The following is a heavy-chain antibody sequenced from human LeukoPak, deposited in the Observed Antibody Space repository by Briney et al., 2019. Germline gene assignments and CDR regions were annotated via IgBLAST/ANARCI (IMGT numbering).Heavy chain of an antibody. V-gene: IGHV5-10-1*01. CDR3: ARLDSSSWYSFDY. J-gene: IGHJ4*02. Sequence: GESLKISCKGSGYSFTSYWISWVRQMPGKGLEWMGRIDPSGSYTNYSPSFQGHVTISPYQYTSTAYLQWSRLKASDTAMYYCARLDSSSWYSFDYWGQGTLVTVSS. CDR1: GYSFTSYW. CDR2: IDPSGSYT. D-gene: IGHD6-13*01.